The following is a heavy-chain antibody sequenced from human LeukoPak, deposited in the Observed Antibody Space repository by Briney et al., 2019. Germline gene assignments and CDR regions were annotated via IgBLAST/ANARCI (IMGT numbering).Heavy chain of an antibody. Sequence: ASVKVSCKASGGTFSSYAISWVRQAPGQGLEWMGRIIPILGIANYAQKFQGRVTITADKSTSTAYMELSSLRSEDTAVYYCAREKGIQLWLLDYWGQGTLVTVSS. CDR1: GGTFSSYA. D-gene: IGHD5-18*01. CDR3: AREKGIQLWLLDY. CDR2: IIPILGIA. V-gene: IGHV1-69*10. J-gene: IGHJ4*02.